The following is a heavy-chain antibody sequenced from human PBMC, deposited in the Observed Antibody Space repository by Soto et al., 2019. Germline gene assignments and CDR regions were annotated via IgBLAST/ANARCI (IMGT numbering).Heavy chain of an antibody. D-gene: IGHD6-19*01. V-gene: IGHV1-18*01. Sequence: QVQLVQSGAEVKKPGASVKVSCKASGYTFTSYGISWVRQAPGQGLEWMGWISAYNGNTNYAQKLQGRVTMTTDTSTSTTYMTLRSRSSDDTAVYYYARDPAYSSGWYAGFDPWGQGTLVTVSS. CDR3: ARDPAYSSGWYAGFDP. CDR2: ISAYNGNT. CDR1: GYTFTSYG. J-gene: IGHJ5*02.